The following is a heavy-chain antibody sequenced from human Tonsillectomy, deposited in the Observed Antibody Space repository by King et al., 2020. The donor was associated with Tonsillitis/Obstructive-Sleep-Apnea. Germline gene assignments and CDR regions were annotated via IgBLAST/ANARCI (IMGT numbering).Heavy chain of an antibody. CDR1: GYSFTSYW. V-gene: IGHV5-51*01. D-gene: IGHD6-6*01. J-gene: IGHJ6*03. CDR2: IYPVDSDT. Sequence: QLVQSGAEVKKPGESLKISCKGSGYSFTSYWIGWVRQMPGKGLEWMGIIYPVDSDTRYSPSFQGQVTISTDKSISPAYLQWSSLKASDTAMYYCARRVGYSSSSGPQVYYYMDVWGKGTTVTVSS. CDR3: ARRVGYSSSSGPQVYYYMDV.